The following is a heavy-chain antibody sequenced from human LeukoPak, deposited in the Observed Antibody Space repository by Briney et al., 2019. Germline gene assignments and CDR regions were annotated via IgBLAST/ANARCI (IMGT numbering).Heavy chain of an antibody. CDR1: GYIFVSYG. J-gene: IGHJ4*02. Sequence: GASVKVSCKASGYIFVSYGIIWVPQAPGQGLEWMGWINTYNGNANYAQKLQGRVTMTTDTSTSTAYMELRSFRSDDTAVYYCAMRKIVYPDCWGPGTLVTVSS. D-gene: IGHD2/OR15-2a*01. CDR3: AMRKIVYPDC. CDR2: INTYNGNA. V-gene: IGHV1-18*01.